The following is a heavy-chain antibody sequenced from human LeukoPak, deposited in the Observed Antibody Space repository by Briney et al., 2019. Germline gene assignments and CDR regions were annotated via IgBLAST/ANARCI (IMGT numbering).Heavy chain of an antibody. V-gene: IGHV4-39*07. Sequence: SGTLSLTCTVSGGSISSGPYYWGWFRQPPGKGLEWIGNIYYSGSTYYDPSLKSRVTISLDMPKNLFSLKLSSVTAADTAVYYCARSAPVTTVGYWGQGTLVTVSS. CDR3: ARSAPVTTVGY. D-gene: IGHD4-17*01. CDR1: GGSISSGPYY. J-gene: IGHJ4*02. CDR2: IYYSGST.